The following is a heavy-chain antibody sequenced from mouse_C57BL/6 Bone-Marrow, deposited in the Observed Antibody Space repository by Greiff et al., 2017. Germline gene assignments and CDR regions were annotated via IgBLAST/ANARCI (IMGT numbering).Heavy chain of an antibody. J-gene: IGHJ1*03. V-gene: IGHV14-2*01. Sequence: DVQLQESGAELVKPGASVKLSCTASGFNIKDYYMHWVKQRTEQGLEWIGRIDPEDGETKYAPKFQGKATITADTSSNTAYLPLSSLTSEDTAVYYCAYLLWSRWYFDVWGTGTTVTVSS. CDR3: AYLLWSRWYFDV. CDR1: GFNIKDYY. CDR2: IDPEDGET. D-gene: IGHD2-1*01.